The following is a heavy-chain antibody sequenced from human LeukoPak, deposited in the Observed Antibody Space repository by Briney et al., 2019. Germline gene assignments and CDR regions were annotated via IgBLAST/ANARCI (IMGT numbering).Heavy chain of an antibody. D-gene: IGHD3-3*01. CDR1: GGTFSSYA. Sequence: SVKVSCKASGGTFSSYAISWVRQAPGQGLELMGGIIPIFGTANYAQKFQGRVTITADESTSTAYMELSSLRSEDTAVYYCASFEGFGVVISEDYWGQGTLVTVSS. CDR3: ASFEGFGVVISEDY. V-gene: IGHV1-69*01. CDR2: IIPIFGTA. J-gene: IGHJ4*02.